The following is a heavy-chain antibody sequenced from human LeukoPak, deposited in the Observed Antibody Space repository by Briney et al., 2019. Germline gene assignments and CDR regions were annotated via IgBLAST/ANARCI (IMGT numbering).Heavy chain of an antibody. V-gene: IGHV4-31*03. CDR1: GGSISSGGYY. J-gene: IGHJ5*02. CDR3: ARGVKPGIAAAGTGRFDP. Sequence: SETLSLTCTVSGGSISSGGYYWSWIRRHPGKGLEWIGYIYYSGSTYYNPSLKSRVTISVDTSKNQFSLKLSSVTAADTAVYYCARGVKPGIAAAGTGRFDPWGQGTLVTVSS. D-gene: IGHD6-13*01. CDR2: IYYSGST.